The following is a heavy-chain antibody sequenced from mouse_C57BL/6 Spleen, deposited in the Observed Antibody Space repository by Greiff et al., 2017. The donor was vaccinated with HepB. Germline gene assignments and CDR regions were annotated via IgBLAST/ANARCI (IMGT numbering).Heavy chain of an antibody. V-gene: IGHV1-64*01. Sequence: QVQLQQPGAELVKPGASVKLSCKASGYTFTSYWMHWVKQRPGQGLEWIGMIHPNSGSTNYNEKFKSKATLTVDKSSSTAYMQLSSLTSEDSAVYYCARDRNDGYPYAMDYWGQGTSVTVSS. CDR2: IHPNSGST. CDR1: GYTFTSYW. CDR3: ARDRNDGYPYAMDY. D-gene: IGHD2-3*01. J-gene: IGHJ4*01.